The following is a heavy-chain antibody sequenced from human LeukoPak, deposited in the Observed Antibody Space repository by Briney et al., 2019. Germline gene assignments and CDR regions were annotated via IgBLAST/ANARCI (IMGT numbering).Heavy chain of an antibody. D-gene: IGHD6-19*01. Sequence: SETLSLTCTVSGGXISSYYCSWIRQPPGKGLEWIGYIYYSGITNYNPSLKSRVTISVDTSKNQFSLKLSSVTAADTAVYFCARKDDSGWYFDYWGRGTPVTVSS. CDR2: IYYSGIT. J-gene: IGHJ4*01. CDR3: ARKDDSGWYFDY. V-gene: IGHV4-59*01. CDR1: GGXISSYY.